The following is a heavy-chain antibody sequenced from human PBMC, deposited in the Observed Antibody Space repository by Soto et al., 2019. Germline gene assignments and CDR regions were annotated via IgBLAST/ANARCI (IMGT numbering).Heavy chain of an antibody. CDR2: IVVGSGNT. D-gene: IGHD1-26*01. CDR3: AAENSGSLNYYYGMDV. CDR1: GFTFTSSA. J-gene: IGHJ6*02. Sequence: SVKVSCKASGFTFTSSAMEWVRQARGQRLEWIGWIVVGSGNTNYAQKFQERVTITRDMSTSTAYMELSSLRSEDTAVYYCAAENSGSLNYYYGMDVWGQGTTVTAP. V-gene: IGHV1-58*02.